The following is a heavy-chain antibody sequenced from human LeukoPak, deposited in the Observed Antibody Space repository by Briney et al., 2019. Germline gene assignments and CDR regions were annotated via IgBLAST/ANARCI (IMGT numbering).Heavy chain of an antibody. V-gene: IGHV3-23*01. D-gene: IGHD1-26*01. Sequence: GGSLRLSCAASGFTFSSYAMSWVRQAPGKGLEWVSAITESGGSTYYADSVKGRFTISRDNPKNTLYLQMNSLRAEDTAVYYCAKASGGSGSYFDYWGQGTLVTVSS. J-gene: IGHJ4*02. CDR3: AKASGGSGSYFDY. CDR2: ITESGGST. CDR1: GFTFSSYA.